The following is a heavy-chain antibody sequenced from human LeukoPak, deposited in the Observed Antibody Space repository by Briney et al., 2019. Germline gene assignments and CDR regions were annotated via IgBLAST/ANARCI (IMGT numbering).Heavy chain of an antibody. Sequence: SGTLSLTCTVSGGSISSYYWSWIRQPPGKGLEWIGYIYYSGSTNYNPSLKSRVTISVDTSKNQFSLKLSSVTAADTAVYYCARHIRGYSYGTPFDYWGQGTLVTVSS. D-gene: IGHD5-18*01. V-gene: IGHV4-59*08. CDR2: IYYSGST. J-gene: IGHJ4*02. CDR3: ARHIRGYSYGTPFDY. CDR1: GGSISSYY.